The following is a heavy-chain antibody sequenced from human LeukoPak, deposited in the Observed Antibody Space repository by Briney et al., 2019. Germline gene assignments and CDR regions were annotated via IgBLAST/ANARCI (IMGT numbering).Heavy chain of an antibody. CDR3: ARVTAAGTWTFDI. Sequence: ASVKVSCKASGDTFIINDINWVRQATGQGLEWMGWMNPNSGNTGYAQKFQGRVTMTRNISITTAYMELTDLRSEDTAVYYCARVTAAGTWTFDICGQGATVTVSS. V-gene: IGHV1-8*02. D-gene: IGHD6-13*01. J-gene: IGHJ3*02. CDR1: GDTFIIND. CDR2: MNPNSGNT.